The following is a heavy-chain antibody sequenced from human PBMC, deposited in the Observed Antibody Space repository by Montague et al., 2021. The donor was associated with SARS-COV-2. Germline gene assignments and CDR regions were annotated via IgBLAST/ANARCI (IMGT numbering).Heavy chain of an antibody. Sequence: SETLSLTCTVSGAFIRSSDHYWGWIRQPPGKGLEWIGSIYYTGSRYYTPSLTSRLTISVDTSRYQFSLELTSVTAADTAIYYCARAGGFDNSGYVGRLRTYYFDYWGQGLLVTVSS. CDR3: ARAGGFDNSGYVGRLRTYYFDY. D-gene: IGHD3-22*01. J-gene: IGHJ4*02. CDR2: IYYTGSR. CDR1: GAFIRSSDHY. V-gene: IGHV4-39*07.